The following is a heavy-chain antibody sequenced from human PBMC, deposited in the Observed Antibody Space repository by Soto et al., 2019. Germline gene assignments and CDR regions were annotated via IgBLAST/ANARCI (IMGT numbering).Heavy chain of an antibody. CDR3: VKEGSGWYSRGCFDF. CDR1: GLTFSDFA. CDR2: ISDSGGST. J-gene: IGHJ3*01. Sequence: GGSLRLSSAASGLTFSDFAMNWVRQAPGKGLEWVSNISDSGGSTYYADSVKGRFTISRDNSKNTLYLQMNSLRGRDTAIYNCVKEGSGWYSRGCFDFWGRGTMVTVSS. V-gene: IGHV3-23*01. D-gene: IGHD6-19*01.